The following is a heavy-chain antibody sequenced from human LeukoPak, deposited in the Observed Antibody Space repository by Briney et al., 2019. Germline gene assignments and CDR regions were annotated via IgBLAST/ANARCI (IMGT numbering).Heavy chain of an antibody. D-gene: IGHD6-19*01. Sequence: SETLSLTCTVSGGSIGTYSWNWIRQPPGKGLEWIGYIYYSGTTNYNPSLKSRVTISVDTSKNQFSLKLSSVTAADTAVYYCARHAPWLVAGFDYWGQGTLVTVSS. CDR1: GGSIGTYS. CDR3: ARHAPWLVAGFDY. J-gene: IGHJ4*02. V-gene: IGHV4-59*01. CDR2: IYYSGTT.